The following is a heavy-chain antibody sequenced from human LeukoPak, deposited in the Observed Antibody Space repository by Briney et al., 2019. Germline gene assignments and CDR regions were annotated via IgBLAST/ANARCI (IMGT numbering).Heavy chain of an antibody. CDR2: ISYDGSNK. CDR3: ARMIVVVPAAIDV. CDR1: GFTFSSYA. D-gene: IGHD2-2*02. Sequence: GRSLRLSCAASGFTFSSYAMHWVRQAPGKGLEWVAVISYDGSNKYYADSVKGRFTISRDNSKNTLYLQMNSLRAEDTAVYYCARMIVVVPAAIDVWGQGTLVTVSS. J-gene: IGHJ4*02. V-gene: IGHV3-30-3*01.